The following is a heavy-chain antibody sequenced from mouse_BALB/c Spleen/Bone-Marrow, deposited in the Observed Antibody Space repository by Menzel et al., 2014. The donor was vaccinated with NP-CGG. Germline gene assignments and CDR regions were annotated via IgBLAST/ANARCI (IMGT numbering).Heavy chain of an antibody. CDR2: IDPSDSYT. J-gene: IGHJ1*01. D-gene: IGHD2-4*01. CDR1: GYTFTSYW. V-gene: IGHV1S127*01. Sequence: LQESGAELVKPGASVKMSCKASGYTFTSYWMHWVEQRPGQGLEWIGVIDPSDSYTSYNQKFKGKATLTVDTSSSTAYMQLSSLTSEDSAVYYCTRGDYDWYFDVWGAGTTVTVSS. CDR3: TRGDYDWYFDV.